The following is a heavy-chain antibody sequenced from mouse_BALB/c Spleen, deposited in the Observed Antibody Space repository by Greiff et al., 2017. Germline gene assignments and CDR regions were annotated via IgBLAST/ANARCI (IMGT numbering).Heavy chain of an antibody. Sequence: EVKLMESGGGLVQPGGSLKLSCAASGFTFSSYGMSWVRQTPDKRLELVATINSNGGSTYYPDSVKGRFTISRDNAKNTLYLQMSSLKSEDTAMYYCARFTMITAPWFAYLGQGTLVTVSA. CDR3: ARFTMITAPWFAY. J-gene: IGHJ3*01. V-gene: IGHV5-6-3*01. D-gene: IGHD2-4*01. CDR1: GFTFSSYG. CDR2: INSNGGST.